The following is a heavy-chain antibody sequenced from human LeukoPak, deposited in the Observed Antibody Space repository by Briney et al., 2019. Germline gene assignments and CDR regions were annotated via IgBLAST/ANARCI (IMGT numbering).Heavy chain of an antibody. CDR1: GFTFSSYG. CDR3: ARDDALGDNALDI. CDR2: ILNDGSQE. V-gene: IGHV3-33*01. J-gene: IGHJ3*02. D-gene: IGHD3-16*01. Sequence: PGRSLRLSCAASGFTFSSYGMHWVRQAPGKGLEWVAVILNDGSQEKYADSVKSRFTISRDNSKTTLFLQMNSLRAEDTAVYYCARDDALGDNALDIWGQGTMVTVSS.